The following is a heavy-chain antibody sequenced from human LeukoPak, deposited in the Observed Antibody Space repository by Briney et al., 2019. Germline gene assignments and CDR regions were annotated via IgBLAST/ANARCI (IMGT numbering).Heavy chain of an antibody. D-gene: IGHD2-2*01. CDR1: GFTFSSYG. CDR2: ISYDGSNR. J-gene: IGHJ5*02. Sequence: GGSLRLSCAASGFTFSSYGMHWVRQAPGKGLEWVAVISYDGSNRYYADSVKGRFTISRDNSKNTLYLQMNSLRAEDTAVYYCARPYCSSTTCSWFDPWGQGTLVTVSS. CDR3: ARPYCSSTTCSWFDP. V-gene: IGHV3-30*03.